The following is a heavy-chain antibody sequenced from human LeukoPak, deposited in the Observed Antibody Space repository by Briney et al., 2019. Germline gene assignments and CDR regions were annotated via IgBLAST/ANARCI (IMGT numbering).Heavy chain of an antibody. CDR1: GGSVGSSDSY. D-gene: IGHD2-21*01. CDR3: ARRGLVVIPV. V-gene: IGHV4-39*01. J-gene: IGHJ4*02. Sequence: SETLSLTCTVSGGSVGSSDSYWVWVRQPPGKGLEWVGSIYYGGTTHYSPSLKSRLTISADTSRNQFSLSLTSVTAADTAVYFCARRGLVVIPVWGQGTLVTVSS. CDR2: IYYGGTT.